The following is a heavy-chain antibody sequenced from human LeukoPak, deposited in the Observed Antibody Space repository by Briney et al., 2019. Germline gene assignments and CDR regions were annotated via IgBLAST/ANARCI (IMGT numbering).Heavy chain of an antibody. V-gene: IGHV3-7*01. CDR2: IKQDGSEK. D-gene: IGHD6-19*01. CDR3: ARDLMVESSGWYGGYYYYYGMDV. Sequence: PGGSLGLSCAASGFTFSSYWMSWVRQAPGKGLEWVANIKQDGSEKYYVDSVKGRFTISRDNAKNSLYLQMNSLRAEDTAVYYCARDLMVESSGWYGGYYYYYGMDVWGQGTTVTVSS. CDR1: GFTFSSYW. J-gene: IGHJ6*02.